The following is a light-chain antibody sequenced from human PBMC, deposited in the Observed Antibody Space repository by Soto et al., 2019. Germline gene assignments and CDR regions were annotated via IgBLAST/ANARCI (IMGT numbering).Light chain of an antibody. CDR3: QAWDSSTVV. CDR1: KLGDKY. CDR2: QDS. Sequence: SYELTQPPSVSVSPGQTASITCSGDKLGDKYACWYQQKPGQSPVLVIYQDSKRPSGITERFSGSNSGNTATLTISGTQAMDEADYYCQAWDSSTVVFGGGTQVTVL. J-gene: IGLJ2*01. V-gene: IGLV3-1*01.